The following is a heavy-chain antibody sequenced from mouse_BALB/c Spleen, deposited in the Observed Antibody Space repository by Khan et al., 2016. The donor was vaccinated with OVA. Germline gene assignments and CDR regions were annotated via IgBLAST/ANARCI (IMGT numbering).Heavy chain of an antibody. D-gene: IGHD1-1*01. J-gene: IGHJ3*01. CDR3: ANHGSSSAWFTY. Sequence: VQLQQSGAELAKPGASVKMSCKASGYTFTSYWMHWVKQRPGQGLEWIGYINPSTGYTEYNQKFKDKATLTADKSSSTAYMQLSSLTSEDSVVYYCANHGSSSAWFTYWGQGTLVTVSA. V-gene: IGHV1-7*01. CDR1: GYTFTSYW. CDR2: INPSTGYT.